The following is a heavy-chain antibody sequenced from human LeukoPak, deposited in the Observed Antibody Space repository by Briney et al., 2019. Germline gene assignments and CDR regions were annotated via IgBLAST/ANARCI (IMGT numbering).Heavy chain of an antibody. V-gene: IGHV3-30*18. Sequence: GSLRLSCAASGFTFRDYGMHWVRQAPGKGLEWVAIISYDGSKTYYADSVKGRFTISRDNSKRTLYLQVNSLRAEDTAVYYCAKDSRLLRGVFLFYYYGLDVWGQGTTVTVSS. CDR1: GFTFRDYG. CDR3: AKDSRLLRGVFLFYYYGLDV. CDR2: ISYDGSKT. D-gene: IGHD3-10*01. J-gene: IGHJ6*02.